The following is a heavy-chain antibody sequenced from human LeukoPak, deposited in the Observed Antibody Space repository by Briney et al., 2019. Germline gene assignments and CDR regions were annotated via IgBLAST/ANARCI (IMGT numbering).Heavy chain of an antibody. Sequence: GGSLRPSCAASGFTFSSYWMSWVRQAPGKGLEWVANIKQDGSEKYYVDSVKGRFTISRDNAKNSLYLQMNSLRAEDTAVYYCARGLWSGYYPDAFDIWGQGTMVTVSS. CDR1: GFTFSSYW. CDR2: IKQDGSEK. D-gene: IGHD3-3*01. V-gene: IGHV3-7*01. J-gene: IGHJ3*02. CDR3: ARGLWSGYYPDAFDI.